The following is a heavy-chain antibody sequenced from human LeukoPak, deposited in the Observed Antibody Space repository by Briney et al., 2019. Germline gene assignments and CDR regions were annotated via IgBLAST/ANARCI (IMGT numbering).Heavy chain of an antibody. CDR3: AREERYYYGMDV. CDR2: IYDSGST. J-gene: IGHJ6*02. D-gene: IGHD5-24*01. V-gene: IGHV4-39*07. CDR1: GGSIRSSYYY. Sequence: SETLSLTCTVSGGSIRSSYYYWGWIRQPPGKGLEWIGSIYDSGSTYYNPSLKSRVTISVDTSKNQFSLKLSSVTAADTAVYYCAREERYYYGMDVWGQGTTVTVSS.